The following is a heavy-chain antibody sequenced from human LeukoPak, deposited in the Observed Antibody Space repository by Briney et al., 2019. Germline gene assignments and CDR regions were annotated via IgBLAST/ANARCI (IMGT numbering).Heavy chain of an antibody. D-gene: IGHD3-10*01. CDR1: GFTFSSSA. CDR2: IVVGSGNT. J-gene: IGHJ6*02. V-gene: IGHV1-58*02. Sequence: SVKVSCKASGFTFSSSAMQWVRQARGQRLEWIGWIVVGSGNTNYAQKFQERVTITRDMSTSTAYMELSSLRSEDTAVYYCAAEGSRSGSYYYYYGMDVWGQGTTVTVSS. CDR3: AAEGSRSGSYYYYYGMDV.